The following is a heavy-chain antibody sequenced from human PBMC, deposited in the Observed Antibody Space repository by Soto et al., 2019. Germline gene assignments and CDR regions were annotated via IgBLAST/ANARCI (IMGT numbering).Heavy chain of an antibody. CDR1: GYTFTSWD. V-gene: IGHV1-8*01. Sequence: QVQLVQSGAEVKKPGASVKVSCKASGYTFTSWDVYWVRQAAGQGLEWMGYMNPRSGNTGYERKFQGSVTMTRDTSISTAYMELSSLTSDDTAVYYCTASSWTGAGLDFWGQGTPGTVSS. D-gene: IGHD6-13*01. J-gene: IGHJ4*01. CDR2: MNPRSGNT. CDR3: TASSWTGAGLDF.